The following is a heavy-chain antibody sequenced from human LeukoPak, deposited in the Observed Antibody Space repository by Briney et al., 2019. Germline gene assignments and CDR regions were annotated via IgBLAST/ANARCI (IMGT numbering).Heavy chain of an antibody. Sequence: GGSLRLSCAASEFTFSSYSMNWVRQAPGKGLEWVSSISSSSSYIYYADSVKGRFTISRDNAKNSLYLQMNSLRAEDTAVYYCARDSSYGDYVGYFDYWGQGTLVTVSS. J-gene: IGHJ4*02. CDR3: ARDSSYGDYVGYFDY. CDR2: ISSSSSYI. CDR1: EFTFSSYS. V-gene: IGHV3-21*01. D-gene: IGHD4-17*01.